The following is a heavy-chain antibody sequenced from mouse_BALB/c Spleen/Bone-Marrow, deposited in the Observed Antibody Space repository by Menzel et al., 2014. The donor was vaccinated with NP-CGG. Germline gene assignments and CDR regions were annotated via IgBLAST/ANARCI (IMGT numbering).Heavy chain of an antibody. J-gene: IGHJ3*01. V-gene: IGHV2-9*02. CDR2: IWAGGST. D-gene: IGHD2-4*01. Sequence: VKLVESGPGLVAPSQSLSITCTVSGFSLTTYGVHWVRQPPGKGLEWLGLIWAGGSTNYNSALMSRLSISKGNSKSQVFLKMNSLQTDDTAMYYCAREGFYYDKAYWGQGTLVTVSA. CDR1: GFSLTTYG. CDR3: AREGFYYDKAY.